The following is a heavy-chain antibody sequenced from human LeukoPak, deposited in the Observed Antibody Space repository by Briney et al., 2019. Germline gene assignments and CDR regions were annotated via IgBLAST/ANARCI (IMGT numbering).Heavy chain of an antibody. CDR1: GFTFSSYE. V-gene: IGHV3-48*03. CDR2: ISSGSTII. J-gene: IGHJ3*02. D-gene: IGHD3-16*01. Sequence: SGGSLRLSCAASGFTFSSYELYWVRQAPGKGLEWISYISSGSTIIKYADSVRGRFTISRDDARESLYLQMSSLRADDTAIYYCGASRQYVGAFDIWGQGTLVTVSS. CDR3: GASRQYVGAFDI.